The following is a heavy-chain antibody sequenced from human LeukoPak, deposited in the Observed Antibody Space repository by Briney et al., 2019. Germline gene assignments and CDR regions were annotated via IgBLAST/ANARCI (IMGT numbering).Heavy chain of an antibody. D-gene: IGHD3-10*01. V-gene: IGHV2-70*04. CDR1: GFSLSTHRMR. CDR2: IDWDNQT. Sequence: ESGPALVKPTQTLTLTCTFSGFSLSTHRMRSSWIRQPPGKALEWLARIDWDNQTFYSASLKARLTISKDTSKNQVVLTMTNMDPVDTGTYYCARSLYGAGSLYFDYWGQGTPVTVSS. J-gene: IGHJ4*02. CDR3: ARSLYGAGSLYFDY.